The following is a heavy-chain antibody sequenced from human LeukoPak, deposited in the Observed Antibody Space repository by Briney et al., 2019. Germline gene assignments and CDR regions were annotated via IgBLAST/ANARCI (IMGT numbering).Heavy chain of an antibody. CDR1: GYSFTSYW. J-gene: IGHJ4*02. Sequence: GESLKISCKGSGYSFTSYWIGWVRQMPGKGLEWMGITYPGDSDTRYSPSFQGQVTISADKSISTAYLQWSSLKASDTAMYYCARLPRAYDYVWGSYRYSPYFDYWGQGTLVTVSS. CDR2: TYPGDSDT. CDR3: ARLPRAYDYVWGSYRYSPYFDY. V-gene: IGHV5-51*01. D-gene: IGHD3-16*02.